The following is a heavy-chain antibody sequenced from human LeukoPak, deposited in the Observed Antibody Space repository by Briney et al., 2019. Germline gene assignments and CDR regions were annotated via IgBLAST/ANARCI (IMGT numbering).Heavy chain of an antibody. CDR3: ARGVEYGGYGGGDYFDY. CDR1: GFTVSGTY. V-gene: IGHV3-48*01. Sequence: TGGSLRLSCAASGFTVSGTYMNWVRQAPGKGLEWVSYISSSSSTIYYADSVKGRFTISRDNAKNSLYLQMNSLRAEDTAVYYCARGVEYGGYGGGDYFDYWGQGTLVTVSS. J-gene: IGHJ4*02. CDR2: ISSSSSTI. D-gene: IGHD5-12*01.